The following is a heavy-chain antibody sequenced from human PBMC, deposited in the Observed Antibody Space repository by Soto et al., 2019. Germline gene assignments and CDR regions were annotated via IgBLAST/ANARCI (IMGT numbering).Heavy chain of an antibody. V-gene: IGHV4-39*01. J-gene: IGHJ4*02. CDR1: GGSISDSDNY. CDR3: ARTYFGSGSQYY. D-gene: IGHD3-10*01. Sequence: QLQLQESGPGLVEPSETLSLTCTVSGGSISDSDNYWGWIRQSPGKGLEWIGSIHYSGRTYQNPSLESRVTIPVDASKIQFSLKLSSVTAADTAVYYCARTYFGSGSQYYWGQGALVTVSS. CDR2: IHYSGRT.